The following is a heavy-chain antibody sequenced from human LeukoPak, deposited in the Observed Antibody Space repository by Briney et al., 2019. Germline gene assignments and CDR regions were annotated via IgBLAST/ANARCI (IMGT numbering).Heavy chain of an antibody. Sequence: GGSLRLSCAASGFTFSSYWMSWVRQAPGKGLEWASAISGTGDTIFYADSVKGRFTISRDNSKNTLYLQMNSLRAEDTAVYYCAKGGIRLAGFDPWGQGTLVTVSS. V-gene: IGHV3-23*01. CDR2: ISGTGDTI. J-gene: IGHJ5*02. CDR3: AKGGIRLAGFDP. D-gene: IGHD3-9*01. CDR1: GFTFSSYW.